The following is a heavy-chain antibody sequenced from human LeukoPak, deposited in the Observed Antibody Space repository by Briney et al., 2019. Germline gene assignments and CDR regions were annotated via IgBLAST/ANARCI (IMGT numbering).Heavy chain of an antibody. D-gene: IGHD5-24*01. J-gene: IGHJ4*02. CDR3: ARHPIDGYNQRWFDY. V-gene: IGHV4-34*01. CDR1: GGSFSGYY. Sequence: PSETLSLTCAVYGGSFSGYYWSWIRQPPGKGLEWIGEINHSGSTNYNPSLKSRVTISVDTSKNQFSLKLSSVTAADTAVYYCARHPIDGYNQRWFDYWGQGTLVTVSS. CDR2: INHSGST.